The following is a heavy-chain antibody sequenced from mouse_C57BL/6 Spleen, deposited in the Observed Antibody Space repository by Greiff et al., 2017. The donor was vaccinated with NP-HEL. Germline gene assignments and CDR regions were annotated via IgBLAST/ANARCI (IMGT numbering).Heavy chain of an antibody. CDR2: IYPGDGDT. Sequence: VQLQQSGPELVKPGASVKISCKASGYAFSSSWMNWVQQRPGKGLEWIGRIYPGDGDTNYNGKVKGKATLTADKSSSTDYMQLSSLTSEDSAVYVCAREGGHGSSYGDYWGQGTTLTVSS. D-gene: IGHD1-1*01. V-gene: IGHV1-82*01. CDR1: GYAFSSSW. CDR3: AREGGHGSSYGDY. J-gene: IGHJ2*01.